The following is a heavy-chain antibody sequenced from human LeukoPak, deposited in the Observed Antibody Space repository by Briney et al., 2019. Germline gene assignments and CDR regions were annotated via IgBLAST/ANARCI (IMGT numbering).Heavy chain of an antibody. Sequence: NPSETLSLTCTVSGGSISSSSYYWGWIRQPPGKGLEWIGSIYYSGSTYYNPSLKSRVTISVDTSKNQFSLKLSSVTAADTAVYYCAGQMATILNYMDVWGKGTTVTISS. CDR1: GGSISSSSYY. CDR3: AGQMATILNYMDV. J-gene: IGHJ6*03. D-gene: IGHD5-24*01. CDR2: IYYSGST. V-gene: IGHV4-39*07.